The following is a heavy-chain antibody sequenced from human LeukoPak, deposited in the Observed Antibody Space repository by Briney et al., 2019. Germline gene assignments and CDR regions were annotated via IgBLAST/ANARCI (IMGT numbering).Heavy chain of an antibody. D-gene: IGHD3-22*01. J-gene: IGHJ4*02. CDR1: GFTFSSYA. V-gene: IGHV3-30*04. Sequence: GGSLRLSCAASGFTFSSYAMHWVRQAPGKGLEWVAVISYDGRNKYYADSVKGRFTISRDNSKNTLYLQMNSLRAEDTAVYYCARDGDSSGYPYYWGQGTLVTVSS. CDR3: ARDGDSSGYPYY. CDR2: ISYDGRNK.